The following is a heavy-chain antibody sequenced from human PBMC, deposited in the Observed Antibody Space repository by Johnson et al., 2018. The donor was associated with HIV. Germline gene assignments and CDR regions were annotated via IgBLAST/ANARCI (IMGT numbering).Heavy chain of an antibody. CDR1: GFTFSNYG. V-gene: IGHV3-30*03. CDR2: ISYDGSNK. D-gene: IGHD5-12*01. CDR3: ARGRARAFDI. Sequence: QVQLVESGGGVVQPGTSLRLSCAASGFTFSNYGMHWVRQAPGKGLEWVAVISYDGSNKYYADSVKGRFTISRDNSKNTLYLQMNSLRAEDTAVYYCARGRARAFDIWGQGTMVTVSS. J-gene: IGHJ3*02.